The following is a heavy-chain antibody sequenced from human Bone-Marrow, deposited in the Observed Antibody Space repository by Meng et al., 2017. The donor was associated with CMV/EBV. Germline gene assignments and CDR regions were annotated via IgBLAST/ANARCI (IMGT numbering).Heavy chain of an antibody. CDR3: ALFKVKGGGSLDAFDI. CDR1: GFTFDDYA. Sequence: SLKISCAASGFTFDDYAMHWVRQAPGKGLEWVSGISWNSGSIGYADSVKGRFTISRDNAKNSLYLQMNSLRAEDTALYYCALFKVKGGGSLDAFDIWGQGTRVTGSS. J-gene: IGHJ3*02. D-gene: IGHD2-21*01. V-gene: IGHV3-9*01. CDR2: ISWNSGSI.